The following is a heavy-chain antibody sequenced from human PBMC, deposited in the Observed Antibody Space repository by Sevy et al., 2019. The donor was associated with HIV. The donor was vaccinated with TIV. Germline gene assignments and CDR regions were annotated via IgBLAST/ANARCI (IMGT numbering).Heavy chain of an antibody. J-gene: IGHJ4*02. D-gene: IGHD3-16*01. Sequence: GGSLRLSCAASGFTFSGSAMHWVRQASGKGLEWVGRIRSKDDNHATGYAESVKGRFTISRDNSKNTTDLQMNSLKTEDRAIYYWVRVSSNWPGDGGYFDYWGQGALVTVSS. CDR2: IRSKDDNHAT. CDR3: VRVSSNWPGDGGYFDY. CDR1: GFTFSGSA. V-gene: IGHV3-73*01.